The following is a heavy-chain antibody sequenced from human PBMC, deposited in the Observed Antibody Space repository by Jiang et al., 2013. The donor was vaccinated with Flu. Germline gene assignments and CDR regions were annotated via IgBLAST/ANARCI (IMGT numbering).Heavy chain of an antibody. Sequence: QTLSLTCVISGDSVSSDSAAWNWIRQSPSRGLEWLGRTYYRSQWYYDYAVSVKRRITINPDTSKNQFSLQLNSVTPEDTAVYYCARVGYDGRSYYYKRDAFDIWGQGTMVTVSS. CDR2: TYYRSQWYY. V-gene: IGHV6-1*01. CDR1: GDSVSSDSAA. J-gene: IGHJ3*02. CDR3: ARVGYDGRSYYYKRDAFDI. D-gene: IGHD3-22*01.